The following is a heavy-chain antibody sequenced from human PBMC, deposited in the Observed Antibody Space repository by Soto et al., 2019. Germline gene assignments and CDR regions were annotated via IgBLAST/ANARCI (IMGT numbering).Heavy chain of an antibody. CDR2: IDPNSGGA. Sequence: ASVKVSCKPSGNTFTGYYMHWVRQAPGQGLEWMGRIDPNSGGANYAQKFQGRVTMTRDTSISTAYMELSRLRSDDTAVYYCASHGRDDSPLDVWGQGTTVTVSS. V-gene: IGHV1-2*02. CDR1: GNTFTGYY. J-gene: IGHJ6*02. CDR3: ASHGRDDSPLDV. D-gene: IGHD1-1*01.